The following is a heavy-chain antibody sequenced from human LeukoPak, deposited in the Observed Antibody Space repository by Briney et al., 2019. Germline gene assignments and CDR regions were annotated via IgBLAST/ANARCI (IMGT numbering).Heavy chain of an antibody. CDR1: GGSISSSSYY. V-gene: IGHV4-39*01. CDR3: ARPPRARGIAAR. J-gene: IGHJ4*02. D-gene: IGHD6-13*01. Sequence: PSETLSLTCTVSGGSISSSSYYWGWIRQPPGKGLEWIGSIYYSGSTYYNPSLKSRVTISVDTSKNQFSLKLSSVTAADTAVYYCARPPRARGIAARWGQGTLVTVSS. CDR2: IYYSGST.